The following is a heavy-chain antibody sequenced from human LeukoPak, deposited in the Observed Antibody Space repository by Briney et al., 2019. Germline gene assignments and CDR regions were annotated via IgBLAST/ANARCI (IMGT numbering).Heavy chain of an antibody. J-gene: IGHJ6*03. D-gene: IGHD6-6*01. CDR2: INPNSGDT. Sequence: ASVKVSCKSCVYTFTGYYVHWVRQAPGQGLEWIGWINPNSGDTNYAQKFQGRVTMTRDTSISTAYMELSGLRSDDTAVYYCARGDLVRHYYYMDVWGKGTTVTVSS. CDR1: VYTFTGYY. CDR3: ARGDLVRHYYYMDV. V-gene: IGHV1-2*02.